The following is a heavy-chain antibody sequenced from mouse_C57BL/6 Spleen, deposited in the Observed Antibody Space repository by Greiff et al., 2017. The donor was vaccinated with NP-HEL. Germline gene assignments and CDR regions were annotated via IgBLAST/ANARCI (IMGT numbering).Heavy chain of an antibody. J-gene: IGHJ4*01. V-gene: IGHV2-9*01. CDR2: IWGGGST. D-gene: IGHD2-2*01. Sequence: QVQLQQSGPGLVAPSQCLSISCTVSGFSLTSYGVDWVRQPPGKGLEWLGVIWGGGSTNYNSAPMSRLSTSKDNSKRQVFIKMNSLQTDDTAMYYGAKRKLYGYDVGAMDYWGKGTSVTVSS. CDR1: GFSLTSYG. CDR3: AKRKLYGYDVGAMDY.